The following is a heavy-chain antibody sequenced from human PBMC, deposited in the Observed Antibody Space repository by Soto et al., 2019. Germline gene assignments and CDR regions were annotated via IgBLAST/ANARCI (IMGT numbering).Heavy chain of an antibody. D-gene: IGHD5-18*01. V-gene: IGHV3-21*01. CDR1: GFTFSSYS. CDR2: ISSSSSYI. CDR3: ARDRGYSYGFDY. J-gene: IGHJ4*02. Sequence: EVQLVESGGGLVKPGGSLRLSCAASGFTFSSYSMNWVRQAPGKGLEWVSSISSSSSYIYYADSVKGRFTISRDNAKNSLYLQINSLRAEDTAVYYCARDRGYSYGFDYWGQGTLVTVSS.